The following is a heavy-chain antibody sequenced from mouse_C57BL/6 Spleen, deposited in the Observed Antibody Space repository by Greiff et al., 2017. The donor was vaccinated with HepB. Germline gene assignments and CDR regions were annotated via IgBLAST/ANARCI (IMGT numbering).Heavy chain of an antibody. D-gene: IGHD1-1*01. V-gene: IGHV1-82*01. Sequence: VQLQQSGPELVKPGASVKISCKASGYAFSSSWMNWVKQRPGKGLEWIGRIYPGDGDTNYNGKFKGKATLTADKSSRTAYMQLSSLTSEDSAVYFCARGGYGTLYAMDYWGQGSSVTVSS. CDR2: IYPGDGDT. CDR3: ARGGYGTLYAMDY. CDR1: GYAFSSSW. J-gene: IGHJ4*01.